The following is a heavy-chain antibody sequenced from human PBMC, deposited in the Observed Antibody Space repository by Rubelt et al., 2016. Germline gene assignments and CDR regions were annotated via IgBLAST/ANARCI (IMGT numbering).Heavy chain of an antibody. D-gene: IGHD4-17*01. CDR2: ISSSSSYI. Sequence: GGGLVKPGGSLRLSCAASGFTFSSYSMNWVRQAPGKGLEWVSSISSSSSYIYYADSVKGRFTISRDNSKNTLYLQMNSLRAEDTAVYYCARDPTTVTTFSGYWGQGTLVTVSS. V-gene: IGHV3-21*01. J-gene: IGHJ4*02. CDR1: GFTFSSYS. CDR3: ARDPTTVTTFSGY.